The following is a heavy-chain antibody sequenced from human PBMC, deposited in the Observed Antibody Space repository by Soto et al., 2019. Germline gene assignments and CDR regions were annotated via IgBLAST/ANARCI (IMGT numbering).Heavy chain of an antibody. CDR2: IYTGGGT. J-gene: IGHJ4*02. CDR3: ARGGSGYSLDY. V-gene: IGHV3-53*01. Sequence: EVQLVESGGGLIQPGGSLRLSCAASGFTVSSNYMRWVRQAPGKGLEWVSVIYTGGGTYYADSVKGRFTISRDNSKNTWYLQMHSLRGEDTAVYYCARGGSGYSLDYWGQGTLVTVSS. D-gene: IGHD5-18*01. CDR1: GFTVSSNY.